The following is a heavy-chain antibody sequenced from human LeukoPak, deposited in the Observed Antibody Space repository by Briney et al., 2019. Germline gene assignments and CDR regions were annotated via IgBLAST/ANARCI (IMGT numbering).Heavy chain of an antibody. CDR3: AVYSSGWYGENYYFDY. CDR1: RGTFSSYA. CDR2: IIPIFGTA. Sequence: ASVKVSCNASRGTFSSYAISWVRQAPGQGLEWMGRIIPIFGTANYAQKFQGRDTITTDESTSTAYMELSSLRSEDTAVYYCAVYSSGWYGENYYFDYWGQGTLVTVSS. V-gene: IGHV1-69*05. J-gene: IGHJ4*02. D-gene: IGHD6-19*01.